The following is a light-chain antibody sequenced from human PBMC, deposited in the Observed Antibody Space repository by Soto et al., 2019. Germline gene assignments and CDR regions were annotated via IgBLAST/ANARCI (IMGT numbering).Light chain of an antibody. V-gene: IGKV3-15*01. CDR2: GAS. CDR1: QSVRGN. Sequence: EIVMTQSPATLSVSPGERATLSCRASQSVRGNLAWYQQKPGQSPRLLIYGASTRATGIPARFSGSGSGTEFTLTISSLQSEDFAVYYCQQYNNWPPGTFGQGTKVDIK. J-gene: IGKJ1*01. CDR3: QQYNNWPPGT.